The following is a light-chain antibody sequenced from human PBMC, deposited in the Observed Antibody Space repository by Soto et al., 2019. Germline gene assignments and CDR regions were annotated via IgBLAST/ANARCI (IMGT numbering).Light chain of an antibody. CDR1: SSDVGNYNL. V-gene: IGLV2-23*01. Sequence: QSALTQPASVSGSPGQSITISCTGTSSDVGNYNLVSWYQQHPGKAPKLMIYEGSKRPSGVSNRFSGSKSGNTASLTISGLPAEDAADYYCCSYAGSNTYVFGTGTKVTVL. CDR2: EGS. J-gene: IGLJ1*01. CDR3: CSYAGSNTYV.